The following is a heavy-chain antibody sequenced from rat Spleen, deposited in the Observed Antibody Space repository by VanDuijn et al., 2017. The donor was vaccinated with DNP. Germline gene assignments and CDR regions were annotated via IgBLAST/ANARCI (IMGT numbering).Heavy chain of an antibody. J-gene: IGHJ2*01. CDR1: GYSITSNY. D-gene: IGHD1-7*01. CDR3: ARWTRYFDY. CDR2: ISYSGST. V-gene: IGHV3-1*01. Sequence: EVQLQESGSGLVKPSQSPSLTCSVTGYSITSNYWGWIRKFPGNKMEYIGHISYSGSTNYNPSLRRRISNTRDTSKNHFFLHLNSVTTEDTATYYCARWTRYFDYWGQGVMVTVSS.